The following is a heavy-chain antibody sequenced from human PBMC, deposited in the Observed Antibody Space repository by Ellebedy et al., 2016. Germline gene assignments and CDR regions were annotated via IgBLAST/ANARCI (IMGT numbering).Heavy chain of an antibody. V-gene: IGHV5-51*01. CDR1: GYSFTSYW. J-gene: IGHJ6*02. Sequence: ASVKVSCKGSGYSFTSYWIGWVRQMPGKGLEWMGIIYPVDSDTRYSPSFQVHVTISSAKSISTAYLQWSSLKASDTAMYYCARSGRPPVFGELLFDGLDVWGQGTTVTVSS. CDR3: ARSGRPPVFGELLFDGLDV. CDR2: IYPVDSDT. D-gene: IGHD3-10*02.